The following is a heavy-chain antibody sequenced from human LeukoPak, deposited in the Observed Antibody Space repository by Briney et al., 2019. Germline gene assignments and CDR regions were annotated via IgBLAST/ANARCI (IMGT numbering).Heavy chain of an antibody. J-gene: IGHJ4*02. CDR2: INTSGST. CDR3: AKGGTRYCSSTSCLGIGDFDY. Sequence: PSQTLSLTCAVSGGSISSGNYYWSWIRQPAGKGLEWIGRINTSGSTDYNPSLNSRVTISVDTSKNQFSLKVTSVTAADTAVYYCAKGGTRYCSSTSCLGIGDFDYWGQGTLVTVSS. CDR1: GGSISSGNYY. V-gene: IGHV4-61*02. D-gene: IGHD2-2*01.